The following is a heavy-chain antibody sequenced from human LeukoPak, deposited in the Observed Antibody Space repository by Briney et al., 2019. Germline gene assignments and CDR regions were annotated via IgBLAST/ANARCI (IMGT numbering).Heavy chain of an antibody. J-gene: IGHJ5*02. Sequence: SETLSLTCTVSGGCISSGGYYWSWIRQHPGKGLEWIGYIYYSGSTYYNPSLKSRVTISVDTSTNQFSLKLSSVTAADTAVYYCARDGRGSGWYPNWFDPWGQGTLVTVSS. CDR3: ARDGRGSGWYPNWFDP. CDR2: IYYSGST. V-gene: IGHV4-31*03. CDR1: GGCISSGGYY. D-gene: IGHD6-19*01.